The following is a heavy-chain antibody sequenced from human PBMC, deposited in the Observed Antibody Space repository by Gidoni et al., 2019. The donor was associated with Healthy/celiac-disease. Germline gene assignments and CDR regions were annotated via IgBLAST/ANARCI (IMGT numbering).Heavy chain of an antibody. D-gene: IGHD6-13*01. CDR1: GFTFSSYG. J-gene: IGHJ4*02. Sequence: QVQLVESGGGVVQPGRSLRLSCAASGFTFSSYGMHWVRQAPGKGLEWVAVISYDGSNKYYADSVKGRFTISRDNSKNTLYLQMNSLRAEDTAVYYCAKEVKGYSSSWYDYWGQGTLVTVSS. CDR3: AKEVKGYSSSWYDY. V-gene: IGHV3-30*18. CDR2: ISYDGSNK.